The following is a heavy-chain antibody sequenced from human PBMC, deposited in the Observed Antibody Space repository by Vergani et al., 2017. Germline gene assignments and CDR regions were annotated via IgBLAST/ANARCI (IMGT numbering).Heavy chain of an antibody. J-gene: IGHJ5*02. CDR3: ARAVPAAIVGYWFDP. V-gene: IGHV4-30-2*01. CDR2: IYHSGST. Sequence: QLQLQASGSGLVKPSQTLSLTCAVSVGSISSGGYSWSWIREPPGKGLEWIGYIYHSGSTYYNPSLKSRVTRSVDRSKNQFSLKLSSVTAADTAVYYCARAVPAAIVGYWFDPWGQGTLVTVSS. D-gene: IGHD2-2*01. CDR1: VGSISSGGYS.